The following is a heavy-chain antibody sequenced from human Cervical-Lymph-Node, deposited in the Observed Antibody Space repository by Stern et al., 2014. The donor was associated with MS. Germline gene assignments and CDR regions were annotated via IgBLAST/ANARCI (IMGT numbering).Heavy chain of an antibody. CDR2: ISYAGGNR. CDR1: GFTFSSYG. V-gene: IGHV3-30*18. CDR3: AKDRGLTVVVVALTHPDF. D-gene: IGHD2-15*01. J-gene: IGHJ4*02. Sequence: VQLVESGGGVVQPGRSLRLSCVVSGFTFSSYGMHWVRQAPGKGLEWVAVISYAGGNRFYADSVKGRFTISRDNPKNTVYLEMNSLRPEDTGLYFCAKDRGLTVVVVALTHPDFWGQGTPVTVSS.